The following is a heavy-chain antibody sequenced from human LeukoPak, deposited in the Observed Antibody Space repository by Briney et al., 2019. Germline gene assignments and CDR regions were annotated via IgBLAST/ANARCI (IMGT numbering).Heavy chain of an antibody. D-gene: IGHD3-10*01. V-gene: IGHV3-74*01. CDR2: SNSDCSST. CDR3: ARVRGGDFDY. CDR1: GFTFSSYW. J-gene: IGHJ4*02. Sequence: PSGTLTLTCAASGFTFSSYWMHWVRQLPAQGLVLVSRSNSDCSSTSYEDSVHSRLTITRENAKKTEYLQMHSLSAEDTAVYYCARVRGGDFDYWGQGTLVTVAS.